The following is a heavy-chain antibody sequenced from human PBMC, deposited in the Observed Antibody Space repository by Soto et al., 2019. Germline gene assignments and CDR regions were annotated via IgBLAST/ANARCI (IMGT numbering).Heavy chain of an antibody. CDR3: ARVGVGPHGMDV. Sequence: QVQLQGSDPRLLKPSETLSLTCTVSGASVTSYYWSWIRQPAGKGLDWIGRIYTSGNTDYNPSLKSRVTLSLETSQNQVSLKLSSVTAADTAIYYCARVGVGPHGMDVWGQGTTVTVSS. CDR1: GASVTSYY. CDR2: IYTSGNT. V-gene: IGHV4-4*07. D-gene: IGHD2-8*01. J-gene: IGHJ6*02.